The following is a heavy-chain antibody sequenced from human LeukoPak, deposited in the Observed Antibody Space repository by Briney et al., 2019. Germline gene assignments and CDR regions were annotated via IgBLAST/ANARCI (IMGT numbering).Heavy chain of an antibody. Sequence: GGSLRLSCAASGFTFSSYGMHWVRQAPGKGLEWVAVIWYDGGNKYYAGSVKGRFTVSRDNSKNTLYLQMNSLRAEDTAVYYCARDSNDWHFDLWGRGTLVTVSS. V-gene: IGHV3-33*01. CDR1: GFTFSSYG. CDR3: ARDSNDWHFDL. CDR2: IWYDGGNK. J-gene: IGHJ2*01.